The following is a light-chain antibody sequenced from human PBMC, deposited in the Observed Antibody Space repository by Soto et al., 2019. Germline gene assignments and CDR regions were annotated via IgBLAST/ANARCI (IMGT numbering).Light chain of an antibody. J-gene: IGKJ2*01. Sequence: TQSPGTLSASVGDRVTITCRASQTISSYLNWYQQKPGKAPKLLIYAAFSLQSGVPSRFSGSGSGTDFTLTISSLQPEDFATYYCQQSHSIPYTFGQGTKLEIK. V-gene: IGKV1-39*01. CDR3: QQSHSIPYT. CDR1: QTISSY. CDR2: AAF.